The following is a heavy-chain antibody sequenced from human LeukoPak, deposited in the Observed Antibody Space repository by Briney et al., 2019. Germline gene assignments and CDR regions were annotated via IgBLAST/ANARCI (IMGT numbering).Heavy chain of an antibody. D-gene: IGHD3-22*01. Sequence: SETLSLTCTVSGGSISTCYWSWIRQPPGKGLEWIGYICYTGSTNYNPSLKSRVTILVDTSKNQFSLKLSSVTAADTAVYYCARGFGDSRGTRFDPWGQGTLVTVSS. CDR3: ARGFGDSRGTRFDP. CDR1: GGSISTCY. J-gene: IGHJ5*02. CDR2: ICYTGST. V-gene: IGHV4-59*01.